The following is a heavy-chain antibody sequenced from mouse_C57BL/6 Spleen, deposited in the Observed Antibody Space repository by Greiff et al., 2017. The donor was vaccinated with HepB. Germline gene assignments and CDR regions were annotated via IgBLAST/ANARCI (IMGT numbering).Heavy chain of an antibody. CDR1: GYTFTSYW. V-gene: IGHV1-52*01. Sequence: QVQLQQPGAELVRPGSSVKLSCKASGYTFTSYWMHWVKQRPIQGLEWIGNIDPSDSETHYNQKFKDKATLTVDKSSSTAYMQLSSLTSEDSAVYDCARKAQATDFDYWGQGTTLTVSS. CDR2: IDPSDSET. CDR3: ARKAQATDFDY. D-gene: IGHD3-2*02. J-gene: IGHJ2*01.